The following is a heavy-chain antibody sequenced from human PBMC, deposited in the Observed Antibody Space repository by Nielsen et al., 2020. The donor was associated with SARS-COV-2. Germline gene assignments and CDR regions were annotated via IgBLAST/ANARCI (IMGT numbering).Heavy chain of an antibody. D-gene: IGHD3-3*01. V-gene: IGHV4-30-4*01. CDR2: IYYSGST. J-gene: IGHJ4*02. CDR3: ARESHYDFWSGYYTGYYFDY. CDR1: GGSISSGDYY. Sequence: SETLSLTCTVSGGSISSGDYYWSWIRQPPGKGLEWIGYIYYSGSTYYNPSLKSRVTISVDTSKNQFSLKLSSVTAADTAVYYCARESHYDFWSGYYTGYYFDYWGQGTLVTVSS.